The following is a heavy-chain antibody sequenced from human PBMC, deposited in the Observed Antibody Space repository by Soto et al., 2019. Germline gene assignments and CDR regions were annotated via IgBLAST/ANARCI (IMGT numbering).Heavy chain of an antibody. V-gene: IGHV4-59*08. CDR2: IYYSGST. CDR1: GGSISSYY. J-gene: IGHJ5*02. CDR3: ARASTVTTRGSRNNWFDP. D-gene: IGHD4-17*01. Sequence: QVQLQESGPGLVKPSETLSLTCTVSGGSISSYYWSWIRQPPGKGLEWIGYIYYSGSTNYNPSLKCRVTISVDTSKNQFSLKLSPVTAADTAVYYCARASTVTTRGSRNNWFDPWGQGTLVTVSS.